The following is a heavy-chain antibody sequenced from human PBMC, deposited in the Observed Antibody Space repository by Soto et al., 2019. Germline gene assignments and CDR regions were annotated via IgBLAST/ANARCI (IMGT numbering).Heavy chain of an antibody. CDR1: GYTFTSYY. J-gene: IGHJ6*02. CDR3: ARGSTVLRFLEWPTYGMDV. Sequence: ASVKVSCKASGYTFTSYYMHWVRQAPGQALEWMGIINPSGGSTSYAQKFQGRVTMTRDTSTSTVYMELSSLRSEDTAVYYCARGSTVLRFLEWPTYGMDVWGQGTTVTVSS. D-gene: IGHD3-3*01. CDR2: INPSGGST. V-gene: IGHV1-46*01.